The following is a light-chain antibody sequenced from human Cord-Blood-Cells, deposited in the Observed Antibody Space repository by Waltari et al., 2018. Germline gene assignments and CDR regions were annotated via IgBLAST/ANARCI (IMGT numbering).Light chain of an antibody. Sequence: QSALTPPASVSGSPGQSITITCPGTSSDVGGYNYVSWYQQHTGKAPKLMIYDVSKWPSGVSNRFSGSKSGNTASLTISGLQAEDEADYYCSSYTSSSTLVFGGGTKLTVL. CDR1: SSDVGGYNY. V-gene: IGLV2-14*01. CDR2: DVS. CDR3: SSYTSSSTLV. J-gene: IGLJ2*01.